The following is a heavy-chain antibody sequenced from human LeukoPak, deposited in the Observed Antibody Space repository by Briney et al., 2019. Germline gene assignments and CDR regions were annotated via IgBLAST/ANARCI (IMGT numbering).Heavy chain of an antibody. CDR1: GFTFSSYD. J-gene: IGHJ4*02. CDR2: IGTAGDT. D-gene: IGHD3-22*01. Sequence: GGSLRLSCAACGFTFSSYDMHWVRQATGKGLEWVSAIGTAGDTYYPGSVKGQFTISRENAKNSLYLQMNSLRAGDTAVYYCARRVLSITMIVVVLIGSYWGQGTLVTVSS. V-gene: IGHV3-13*03. CDR3: ARRVLSITMIVVVLIGSY.